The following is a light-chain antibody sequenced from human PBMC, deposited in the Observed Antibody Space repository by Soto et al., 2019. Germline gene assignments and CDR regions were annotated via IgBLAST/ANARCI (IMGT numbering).Light chain of an antibody. Sequence: EIVLTQSPATLSLSPGERATLSCGASQSVSSYLAWYQQKPGQAPRLLIYDASNRATGIPARFSGSGSGTYFTLTISSLEPEDFALYYCQRRSKWPRTFHQGTKVDIK. J-gene: IGKJ1*01. V-gene: IGKV3-11*01. CDR2: DAS. CDR3: QRRSKWPRT. CDR1: QSVSSY.